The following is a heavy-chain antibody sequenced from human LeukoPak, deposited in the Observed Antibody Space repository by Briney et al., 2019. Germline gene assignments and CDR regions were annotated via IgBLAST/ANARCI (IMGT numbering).Heavy chain of an antibody. V-gene: IGHV3-21*01. CDR2: ITTSSSYI. Sequence: PGGSLRLSCTASGFTFSSYSMDWVRQAPGKGLEWVSSITTSSSYIYYADSVKGRFTTSRDNAKNSLYLQMNSLRAEDTAVYYCASIAVTTKAFDIWGQGTMVTVSS. D-gene: IGHD4-17*01. J-gene: IGHJ3*02. CDR3: ASIAVTTKAFDI. CDR1: GFTFSSYS.